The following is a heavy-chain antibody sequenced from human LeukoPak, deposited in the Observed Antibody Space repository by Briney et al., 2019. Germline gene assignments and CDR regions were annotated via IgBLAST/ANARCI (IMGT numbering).Heavy chain of an antibody. J-gene: IGHJ5*02. V-gene: IGHV4-39*07. CDR2: IYYSGTT. Sequence: PSETLSLTCTVSGGSISSSSYYWGWIRQPPGKGLEWIGSIYYSGTTYYNPSLKSRVIISVDTSNNQFSLKVNSMTAADTAVYYCAGGSITMVRGVSWFDPWGQGTLVTVSS. CDR1: GGSISSSSYY. CDR3: AGGSITMVRGVSWFDP. D-gene: IGHD3-10*01.